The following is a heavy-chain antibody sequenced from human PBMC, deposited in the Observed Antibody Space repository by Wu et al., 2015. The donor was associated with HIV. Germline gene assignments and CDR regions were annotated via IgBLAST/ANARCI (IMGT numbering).Heavy chain of an antibody. Sequence: QVQLVQSGAEVKKPGASVKVSCKASGYTFTSYYMHWVRQAPGQGLEWMGIINPSGGSTSYAQKFQGRVTMTRDTSTSTVYMELSSLRSEDTAVYYCARDVVLWTAPKGAFDIWGQGTMVTVSS. CDR1: GYTFTSYY. D-gene: IGHD2-21*01. V-gene: IGHV1-46*03. J-gene: IGHJ3*02. CDR2: INPSGGST. CDR3: ARDVVLWTAPKGAFDI.